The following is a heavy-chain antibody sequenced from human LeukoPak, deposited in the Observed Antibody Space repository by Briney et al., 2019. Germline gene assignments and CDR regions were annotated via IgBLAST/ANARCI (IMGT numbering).Heavy chain of an antibody. D-gene: IGHD5-18*01. CDR1: GFIFSTFC. CDR3: ARDPSRGYSYGYADY. J-gene: IGHJ4*02. CDR2: IMRDGSEK. Sequence: GGSLRLSCAASGFIFSTFCMQSVRQPPGKGLEWVANIMRDGSEKYYVDSVKGRFTISRDNAKNSLYLQMNSLRAEDTAVYYCARDPSRGYSYGYADYWGQGSLVIVSS. V-gene: IGHV3-7*01.